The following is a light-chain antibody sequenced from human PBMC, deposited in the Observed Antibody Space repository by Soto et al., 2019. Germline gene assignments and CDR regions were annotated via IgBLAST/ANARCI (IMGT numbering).Light chain of an antibody. CDR2: ATS. CDR3: QQYDDSARYI. Sequence: EIALTQSPGTLSLSPGERATLSCRASQSVNTRYSAWYQKKPGQAPRLLLYATSSRATGIPDRFSGSGSGTDFSLTISRLEPEDLAVYYCQQYDDSARYIFDQGTNLQIK. V-gene: IGKV3-20*01. CDR1: QSVNTRY. J-gene: IGKJ2*01.